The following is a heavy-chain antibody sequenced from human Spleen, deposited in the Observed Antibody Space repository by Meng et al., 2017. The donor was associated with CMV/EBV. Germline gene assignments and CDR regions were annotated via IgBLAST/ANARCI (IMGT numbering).Heavy chain of an antibody. CDR2: VSSSGDDV. CDR1: GFTFNSYS. CDR3: ARDAWELNFDY. V-gene: IGHV3-21*06. D-gene: IGHD1-26*01. J-gene: IGHJ4*02. Sequence: GESLKISCAASGFTFNSYSMNWVRQAPGKGLEWVSSVSSSGDDVFYADSVKGRFAIFRDTAKNLVYLQMNSLRAEDTAVYYCARDAWELNFDYWGQGTLVTVSS.